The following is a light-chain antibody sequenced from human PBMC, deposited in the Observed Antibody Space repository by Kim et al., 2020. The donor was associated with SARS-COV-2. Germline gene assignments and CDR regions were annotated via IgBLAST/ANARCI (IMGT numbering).Light chain of an antibody. CDR3: QQYYSYST. CDR2: RAS. V-gene: IGKV1-5*03. Sequence: LSASVGVTITITCRASQNLGTSLAWFQQTSGKAPKVLFYRASSLESGFPSRFSGSGSGTEFSLTISSLQPDDFATYYCQQYYSYSTFGQGTKLEI. J-gene: IGKJ2*01. CDR1: QNLGTS.